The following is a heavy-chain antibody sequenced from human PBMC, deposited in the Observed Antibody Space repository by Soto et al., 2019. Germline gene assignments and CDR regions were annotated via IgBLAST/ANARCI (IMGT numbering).Heavy chain of an antibody. CDR2: IIPIFGTA. CDR3: ARDLSGVLWFGDPPQDPYYYGLDV. V-gene: IGHV1-69*13. CDR1: WGTFRSYA. D-gene: IGHD3-10*01. Sequence: SVKGACNASWGTFRSYAISLGRQAPGQGLEWMGGIIPIFGTANYAQKFQGRVTITADESTSTAYMELSSLRSEDTAVYYCARDLSGVLWFGDPPQDPYYYGLDVWGQGTTVTVSS. J-gene: IGHJ6*02.